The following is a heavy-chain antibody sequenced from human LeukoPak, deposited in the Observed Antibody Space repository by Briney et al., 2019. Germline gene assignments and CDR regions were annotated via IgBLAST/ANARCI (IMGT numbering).Heavy chain of an antibody. J-gene: IGHJ4*02. D-gene: IGHD5-24*01. V-gene: IGHV3-7*03. CDR2: IKEDGTET. CDR1: GFMFSSNR. Sequence: GGSLRLSCAASGFMFSSNRMSWVRPAPGKGLEWVAHIKEDGTETYYVDSVKGRFTISRDNAKNSLYLQMNSLRVEDTAVYYCAKEGRSLQTYWGQGTLVTVSS. CDR3: AKEGRSLQTY.